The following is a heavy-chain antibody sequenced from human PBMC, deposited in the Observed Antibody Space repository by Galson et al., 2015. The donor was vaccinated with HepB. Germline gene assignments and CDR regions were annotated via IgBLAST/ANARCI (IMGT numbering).Heavy chain of an antibody. CDR3: ARVYYDSSGDYYFDY. V-gene: IGHV3-74*01. Sequence: SLRLSCVASGFTFSSYWMHWVRQAPGKGLVWVSRINSDGSSTSYADSVKGRFTISRDNAKNTLYLQMNSLRAEDTAVYYCARVYYDSSGDYYFDYWGQGTLVTVSS. J-gene: IGHJ4*02. CDR2: INSDGSST. D-gene: IGHD3-22*01. CDR1: GFTFSSYW.